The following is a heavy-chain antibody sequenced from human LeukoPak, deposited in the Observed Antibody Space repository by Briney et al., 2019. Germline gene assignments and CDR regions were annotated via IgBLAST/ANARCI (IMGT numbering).Heavy chain of an antibody. J-gene: IGHJ4*02. CDR2: IGSSGTTI. CDR3: ARGDGYNSYYFDY. D-gene: IGHD5-24*01. V-gene: IGHV3-48*04. Sequence: GGSLRLSCAASGFTFSSFGMHWIRQAPGKGLEWVSYIGSSGTTIYYADSVKGRFTISRDNAKNSLYLQMHSLRAEGTAVYYCARGDGYNSYYFDYWGQGTLVTVSS. CDR1: GFTFSSFG.